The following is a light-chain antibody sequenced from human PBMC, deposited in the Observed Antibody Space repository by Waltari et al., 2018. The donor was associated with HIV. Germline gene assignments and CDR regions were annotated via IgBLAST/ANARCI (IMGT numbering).Light chain of an antibody. CDR1: QNILYSSTNKSC. Sequence: DIVMTQSPDSLAVSLGERATINCKSSQNILYSSTNKSCLAWYQQKPGQPPKLLLFWASTRETGVPDRFSGGGSGTDFTLTISSLQAEDVAVYYCHQYYTTPRTFGQGTKVEVK. CDR2: WAS. CDR3: HQYYTTPRT. V-gene: IGKV4-1*01. J-gene: IGKJ1*01.